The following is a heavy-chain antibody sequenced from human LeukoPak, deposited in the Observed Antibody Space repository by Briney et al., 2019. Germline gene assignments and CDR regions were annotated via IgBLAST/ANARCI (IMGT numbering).Heavy chain of an antibody. CDR2: ISGRRGST. D-gene: IGHD1-1*01. J-gene: IGHJ4*02. CDR1: GFTFNSYA. CDR3: AKEQPDTTAFDY. V-gene: IGHV3-23*01. Sequence: GGSLRLSCEASGFTFNSYAMSWVRQAPGKGLEWVSAISGRRGSTYYADSVKGRFTISRDSSKNTLFLQMNSLRAEDTAVYYCAKEQPDTTAFDYWGQGTLVTVSS.